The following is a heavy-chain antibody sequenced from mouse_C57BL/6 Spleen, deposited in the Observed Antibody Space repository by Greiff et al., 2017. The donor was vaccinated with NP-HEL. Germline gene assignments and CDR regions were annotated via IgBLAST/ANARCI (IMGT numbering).Heavy chain of an antibody. Sequence: EVQLQQSGAELVRPGASVKLSCTASGSNIKDYYMHWVKQRPEQGLEWIGRIDPEDGDTEYAPKFQGKATMTADTSSNTAYLQLSSLTSEDTAVYYCTTGYYGSSYDYWGQGTTLTVSS. D-gene: IGHD1-1*01. CDR2: IDPEDGDT. J-gene: IGHJ2*01. V-gene: IGHV14-1*01. CDR3: TTGYYGSSYDY. CDR1: GSNIKDYY.